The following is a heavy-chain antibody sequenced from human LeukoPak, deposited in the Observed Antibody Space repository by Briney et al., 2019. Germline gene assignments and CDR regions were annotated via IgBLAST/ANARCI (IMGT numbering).Heavy chain of an antibody. CDR3: ARHVRKAYYDFWSGHNWFDP. Sequence: SETLSLTCAVSGYSISSGYCWGWIRQPPGKGLEWIGSIYHSGSTYYNPSLKSRVTISVDTSKNQFSLRLSSVTAADTAVYYCARHVRKAYYDFWSGHNWFDPWGQGTLVTVSS. CDR2: IYHSGST. J-gene: IGHJ5*02. D-gene: IGHD3-3*01. CDR1: GYSISSGYC. V-gene: IGHV4-38-2*01.